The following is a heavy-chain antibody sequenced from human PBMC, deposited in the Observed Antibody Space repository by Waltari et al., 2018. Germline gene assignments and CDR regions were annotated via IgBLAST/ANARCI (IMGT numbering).Heavy chain of an antibody. Sequence: EVQLVQSGAEVKKHGESMKISCKGSGKSFTRYWRGWVRQMPGKGLEWMGIIYPVDSDTRYSPSFQGQVTISADKSIRTAYLQWSSLKASDTAMYYCARLTTPDSSGNGMDVWGQGTTVTVSS. CDR2: IYPVDSDT. J-gene: IGHJ6*02. CDR3: ARLTTPDSSGNGMDV. CDR1: GKSFTRYW. V-gene: IGHV5-51*01. D-gene: IGHD6-19*01.